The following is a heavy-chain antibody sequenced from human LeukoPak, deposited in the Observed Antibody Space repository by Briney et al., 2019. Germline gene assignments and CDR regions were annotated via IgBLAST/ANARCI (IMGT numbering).Heavy chain of an antibody. J-gene: IGHJ4*02. V-gene: IGHV4-59*08. Sequence: PSETLSLTCAVYGGAFSGYYWNWIRQPPGKGLEWIGYIYYNGATNYSPSLKSRVTISVDTSKNQFSLKLSSVTAADTAVYYCARHGSGGSSYTYFDSWGQGTLVTVSS. D-gene: IGHD2-15*01. CDR3: ARHGSGGSSYTYFDS. CDR1: GGAFSGYY. CDR2: IYYNGAT.